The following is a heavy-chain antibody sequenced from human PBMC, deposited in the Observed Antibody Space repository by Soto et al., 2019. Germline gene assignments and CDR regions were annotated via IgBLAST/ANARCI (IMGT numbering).Heavy chain of an antibody. CDR1: GGSVSSGSYY. J-gene: IGHJ4*02. CDR3: ARESESRSNYSHY. Sequence: SETLSLTCTVSGGSVSSGSYYWSWIRQPPGKGLEWIGYIYNSGSTNYNPSLKSRVTISVDTSKNHFSLRMSSVTAADTAVYYCARESESRSNYSHYPGRATLVTVSS. D-gene: IGHD3-10*01. V-gene: IGHV4-61*03. CDR2: IYNSGST.